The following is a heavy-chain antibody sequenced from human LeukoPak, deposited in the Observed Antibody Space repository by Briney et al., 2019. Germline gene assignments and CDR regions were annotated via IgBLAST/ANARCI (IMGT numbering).Heavy chain of an antibody. CDR3: AKGPRYGDYYFDY. CDR1: GFTFSSYA. CDR2: ISGSGGST. J-gene: IGHJ4*02. D-gene: IGHD4-17*01. V-gene: IGHV3-23*01. Sequence: PGGSLRLFCAASGFTFSSYAMRWVRQAPGKGLEWVSAISGSGGSTYYADSVKGRFTISRDNSKNTLYLQMNSLRAEDTAVYYCAKGPRYGDYYFDYWGQGTLVTVSS.